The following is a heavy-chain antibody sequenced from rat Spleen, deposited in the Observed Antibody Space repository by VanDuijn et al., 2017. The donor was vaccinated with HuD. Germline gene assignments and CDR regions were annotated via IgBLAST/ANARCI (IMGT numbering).Heavy chain of an antibody. CDR1: GFTFNNYW. V-gene: IGHV5-31*01. CDR3: ARHRGGSSFHFDY. D-gene: IGHD1-2*01. J-gene: IGHJ2*01. Sequence: EVQLVESGGGLVQPGRSLKLSCVASGFTFNNYWMTWIRQAPGKGLEWVASITNAAGKVYYPDSVKGRFTISRDNAENTVYLQMDSLRSEDTATYYCARHRGGSSFHFDYWGQGVMVTVSS. CDR2: ITNAAGKV.